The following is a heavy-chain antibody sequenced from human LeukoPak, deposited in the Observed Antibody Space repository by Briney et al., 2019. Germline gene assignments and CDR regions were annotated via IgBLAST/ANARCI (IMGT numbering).Heavy chain of an antibody. J-gene: IGHJ4*02. CDR3: RIVVVTAGLFDY. D-gene: IGHD2-21*02. CDR2: INHSGST. CDR1: GGSFSGYY. V-gene: IGHV4-34*01. Sequence: SETLSLICAVYGGSFSGYYWSWIRQPPGKGLEWIGEINHSGSTNYNPSLKSRVTISVDTSKNQFSLKLSSVTAADTAVYYCRIVVVTAGLFDYWGQGTLVTVSS.